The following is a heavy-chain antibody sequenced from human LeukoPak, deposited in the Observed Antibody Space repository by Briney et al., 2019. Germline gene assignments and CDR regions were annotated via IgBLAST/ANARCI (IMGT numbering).Heavy chain of an antibody. V-gene: IGHV4-59*08. D-gene: IGHD3-22*01. CDR3: ARHLVDSRDAFDI. CDR1: GGSISSYY. Sequence: SETLSLTCTVSGGSISSYYWSWIRQPPGKGLEWIGYIYYSGSTNYNPSLKSRVTISVDTSKNQFSLKLSSVTAADTAVYYCARHLVDSRDAFDIWGQGTMVTVSS. CDR2: IYYSGST. J-gene: IGHJ3*02.